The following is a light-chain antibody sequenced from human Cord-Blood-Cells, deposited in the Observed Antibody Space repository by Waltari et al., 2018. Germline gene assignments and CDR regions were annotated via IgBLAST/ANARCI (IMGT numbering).Light chain of an antibody. CDR3: GTWDSSLSAVV. V-gene: IGLV1-51*01. CDR2: DTN. CDR1: SSNIGNHY. J-gene: IGLJ2*01. Sequence: QSVLTQPPSVSAAPGQKVTISCSGSSSNIGNHYVSWYQQLPGTAPKLLIYDTNKRPSGIPGVFSGSKSGTSATLGITGRQTGDEAEYYWGTWDSSLSAVVFGGGTKLTVL.